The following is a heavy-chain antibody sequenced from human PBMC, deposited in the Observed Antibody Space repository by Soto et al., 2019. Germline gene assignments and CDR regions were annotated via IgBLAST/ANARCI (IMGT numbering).Heavy chain of an antibody. CDR1: GYSFISYW. D-gene: IGHD6-19*01. CDR2: IYPGGSNT. Sequence: GESLKISCKGSGYSFISYWIGWVRQMPGKGLEWMGIIYPGGSNTIYSPSFQGQVTISADKSISTAYLQWSSLKASDTAIYYCARPDSNGWYDYWGQGTPVTVSS. CDR3: ARPDSNGWYDY. J-gene: IGHJ4*02. V-gene: IGHV5-51*01.